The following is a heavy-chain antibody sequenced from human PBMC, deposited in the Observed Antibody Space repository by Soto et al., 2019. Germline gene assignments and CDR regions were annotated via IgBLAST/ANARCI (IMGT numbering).Heavy chain of an antibody. CDR1: GGTFSSYA. CDR2: IIPIFGTA. D-gene: IGHD3-10*01. Sequence: ASVKVSCKASGGTFSSYAISWVRQAPGQGLEWMGGIIPIFGTANYAQKFQGRVTITADESTSTAYMELSSLRSEDTAVYYCASPIRGYYYYYGMDVWGQGTTVTVSS. CDR3: ASPIRGYYYYYGMDV. J-gene: IGHJ6*02. V-gene: IGHV1-69*13.